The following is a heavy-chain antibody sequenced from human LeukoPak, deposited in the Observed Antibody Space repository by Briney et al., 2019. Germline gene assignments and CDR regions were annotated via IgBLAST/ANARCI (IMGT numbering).Heavy chain of an antibody. CDR3: ARGGATRPDY. J-gene: IGHJ4*02. D-gene: IGHD6-6*01. CDR1: GFTFSKYW. V-gene: IGHV3-74*01. Sequence: PGGSLRLSCAASGFTFSKYWMLWVRQAPGKGLESVSRINTDGTVTTYADSVKGRFTVSRDNADNTMFLQMNSVRDEDTAVYYCARGGATRPDYWGQGTLVTVSS. CDR2: INTDGTVT.